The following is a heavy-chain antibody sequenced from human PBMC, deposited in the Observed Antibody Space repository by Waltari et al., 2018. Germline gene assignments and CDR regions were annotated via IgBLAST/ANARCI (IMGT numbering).Heavy chain of an antibody. V-gene: IGHV4-38-2*01. CDR3: ARAGGGDPKGWFDP. CDR1: GYSISSGYY. D-gene: IGHD3-10*01. CDR2: IYHSGGT. Sequence: QVQLQESGPGLVKPSETLSLTCAVSGYSISSGYYWGWIRQPPGKGLEWIGSIYHSGGTYYNPSLKVRVTISVDTSKNQFSLKLGSVTAADTAVYYCARAGGGDPKGWFDPWGQGTLVTVSS. J-gene: IGHJ5*02.